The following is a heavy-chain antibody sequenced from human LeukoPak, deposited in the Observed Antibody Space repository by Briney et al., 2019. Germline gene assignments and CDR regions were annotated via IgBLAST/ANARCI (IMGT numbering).Heavy chain of an antibody. CDR1: RFTFSSYW. Sequence: GGSLRLSCAASRFTFSSYWMHWVRQAPGKGLVWVSRINSDGSSTSYADSVKGRFTISRDNAKNSLYLQMNSLRAEDMALYYCAKDIRGDYYDSSGYPSGAFDIWGQGTMVTVSS. CDR3: AKDIRGDYYDSSGYPSGAFDI. CDR2: INSDGSST. J-gene: IGHJ3*02. D-gene: IGHD3-22*01. V-gene: IGHV3-74*01.